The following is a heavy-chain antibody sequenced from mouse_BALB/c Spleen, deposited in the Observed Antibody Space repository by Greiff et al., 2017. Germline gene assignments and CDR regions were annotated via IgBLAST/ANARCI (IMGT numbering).Heavy chain of an antibody. V-gene: IGHV1-14*01. CDR1: GYTFTSYV. D-gene: IGHD1-1*01. Sequence: EVQLQQSGPELVKPGASVKMSCKASGYTFTSYVMNWVKQKHGQGLEWIGYINPYNDGTKYNEKFKGKATLTSDKSSSTAYMELSSLTSEDSAVYYCARWYYGQGCAYWGQGTLVTVSA. CDR3: ARWYYGQGCAY. J-gene: IGHJ3*01. CDR2: INPYNDGT.